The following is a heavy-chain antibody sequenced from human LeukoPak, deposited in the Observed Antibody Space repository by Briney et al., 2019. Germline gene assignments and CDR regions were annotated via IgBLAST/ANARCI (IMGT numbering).Heavy chain of an antibody. Sequence: GGSLRLSCAASGFTFSNAWMNWVRQAPGKGLEWVANIKQDGSEKYYVDSVKGRFTISRDNAKNSLYLQMNSLRAEDTAVYYCALGLYYDFWSGYSEYGMDVWGQGTTVTVSS. D-gene: IGHD3-3*01. CDR2: IKQDGSEK. J-gene: IGHJ6*02. CDR1: GFTFSNAW. V-gene: IGHV3-7*01. CDR3: ALGLYYDFWSGYSEYGMDV.